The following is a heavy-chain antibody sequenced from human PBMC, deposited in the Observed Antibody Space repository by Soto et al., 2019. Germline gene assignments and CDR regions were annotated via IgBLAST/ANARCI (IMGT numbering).Heavy chain of an antibody. CDR3: ARGSPLYCSSTSCYTRDAFDI. D-gene: IGHD2-2*02. CDR1: GFTFSSYG. Sequence: GGSLRLSCAASGFTFSSYGMHWVRQAQGKGLEWEAVIWYDGSNKYYADSVKGRFTISRDNSKNTMYLQMNSLRAEDTAVYYCARGSPLYCSSTSCYTRDAFDIWGQGTMVTVSS. CDR2: IWYDGSNK. J-gene: IGHJ3*02. V-gene: IGHV3-33*08.